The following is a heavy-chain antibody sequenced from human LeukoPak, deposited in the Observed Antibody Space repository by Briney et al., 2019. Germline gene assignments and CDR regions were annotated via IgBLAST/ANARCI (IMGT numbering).Heavy chain of an antibody. Sequence: PSETLSLTCTVSCGSISSSSYYWGWIRQPPGKGLEWIGSIYYSGSTYYNPSLKSRVTISVDTSENQFSLKLSSVTAADTAVYYCASLAAAASSGDDAFDIWGQGTMVTVSS. V-gene: IGHV4-39*01. CDR2: IYYSGST. CDR3: ASLAAAASSGDDAFDI. CDR1: CGSISSSSYY. D-gene: IGHD6-13*01. J-gene: IGHJ3*02.